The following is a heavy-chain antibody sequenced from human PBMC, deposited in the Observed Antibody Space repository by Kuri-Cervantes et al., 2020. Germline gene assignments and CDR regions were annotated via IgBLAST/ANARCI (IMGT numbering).Heavy chain of an antibody. CDR3: ARGRAYWVVNGMDV. J-gene: IGHJ6*02. CDR2: ISSNGGST. D-gene: IGHD2-8*02. CDR1: GFTFSSYA. V-gene: IGHV3-64*01. Sequence: GGSLRLSCAASGFTFSSYAMHWVRQAPGKGLEYVSAISSNGGSTYYANSVKGRFTISRDNSKNTLYLQMGSLRAEDTAVYYCARGRAYWVVNGMDVWGQGTTVTVSS.